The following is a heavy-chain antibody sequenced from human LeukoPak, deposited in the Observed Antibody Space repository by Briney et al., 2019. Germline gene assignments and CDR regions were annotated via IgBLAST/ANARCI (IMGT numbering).Heavy chain of an antibody. CDR1: GFTFTNYF. CDR2: IKHDGSEK. J-gene: IGHJ4*02. Sequence: GGSLRLSCAASGFTFTNYFMSWVRQAPGKGLEWVASIKHDGSEKYYVDSVRGRFTISRDNTKNSLYLQMSSLRAEDTAVYYCATDRGWRTSGYYLYYFEYWGQGTLVTFSS. V-gene: IGHV3-7*01. D-gene: IGHD3-3*01. CDR3: ATDRGWRTSGYYLYYFEY.